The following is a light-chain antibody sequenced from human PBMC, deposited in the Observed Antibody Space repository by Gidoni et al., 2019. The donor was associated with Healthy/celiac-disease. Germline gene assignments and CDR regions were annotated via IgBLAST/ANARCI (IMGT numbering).Light chain of an antibody. J-gene: IGLJ2*01. CDR1: KLGDKY. V-gene: IGLV3-1*01. Sequence: SYELTQPPSVSVSPGQTASITCSGDKLGDKYACWYQQKQGQSPGLVIYQDSKRPSGIPERFSGSHSWNTATLTISGTQAMDEADYYCQAWDSSTVVFGGGTKLTVL. CDR3: QAWDSSTVV. CDR2: QDS.